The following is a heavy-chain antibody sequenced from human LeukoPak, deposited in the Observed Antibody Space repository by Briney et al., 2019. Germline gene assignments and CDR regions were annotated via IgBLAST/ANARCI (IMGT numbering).Heavy chain of an antibody. CDR3: AGGGYDSSGYYQVKYFQH. CDR2: TNPSGGST. J-gene: IGHJ1*01. CDR1: GYTFTSYY. V-gene: IGHV1-46*01. D-gene: IGHD3-22*01. Sequence: ASVKVSCKASGYTFTSYYMHWVRQAPGQGLEWMGITNPSGGSTSYAQKFQGRVTMARDTSTSTVYMELSSLRSEDTAVYYCAGGGYDSSGYYQVKYFQHWGQGTLVTVSS.